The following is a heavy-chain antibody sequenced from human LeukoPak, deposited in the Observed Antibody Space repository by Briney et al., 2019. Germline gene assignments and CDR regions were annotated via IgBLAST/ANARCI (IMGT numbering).Heavy chain of an antibody. CDR3: ARIAGWYYYDSSGYRYYYYMDV. V-gene: IGHV4-34*01. CDR2: INHSGST. Sequence: SETLSLTCAVYGGSFSGYYWSLIRQPPGKGLEWIGEINHSGSTNYNPSLKSRVTISVDTSKNQFSLKLSSVTAADTAVYYCARIAGWYYYDSSGYRYYYYMDVWGKGTTVTVSS. J-gene: IGHJ6*03. CDR1: GGSFSGYY. D-gene: IGHD3-22*01.